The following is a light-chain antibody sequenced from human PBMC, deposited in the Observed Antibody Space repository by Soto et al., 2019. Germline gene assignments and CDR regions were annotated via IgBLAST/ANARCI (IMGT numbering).Light chain of an antibody. V-gene: IGKV3-15*01. J-gene: IGKJ1*01. Sequence: EIVMTQSPATLSVSLGERATLSCRASQRVSSNLAWYQQKPGQAPRLLIYGASTRATGIPARFSGSGSGTEFTLSISSLQSEDFAVYYCLQYNNWPWTFGQGTKVEIQ. CDR3: LQYNNWPWT. CDR1: QRVSSN. CDR2: GAS.